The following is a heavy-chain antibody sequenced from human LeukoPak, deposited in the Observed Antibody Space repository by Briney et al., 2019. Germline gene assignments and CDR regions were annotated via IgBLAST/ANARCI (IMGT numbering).Heavy chain of an antibody. J-gene: IGHJ6*02. CDR3: ARDKDYYYGMDV. CDR2: IYSGGST. V-gene: IGHV3-66*01. CDR1: GFTVSSNY. Sequence: GGSLRLSCAASGFTVSSNYMSWVRQAPGKGLEWVSVIYSGGSTYYADSVKGRFTISRDNSKNTLYLQMNSLRAEDTAVYYCARDKDYYYGMDVWGQGTTVTVSS.